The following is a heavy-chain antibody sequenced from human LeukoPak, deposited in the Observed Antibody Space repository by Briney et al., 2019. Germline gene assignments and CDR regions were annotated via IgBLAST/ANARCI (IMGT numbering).Heavy chain of an antibody. V-gene: IGHV1-18*01. CDR1: GYTFTSYG. CDR3: ARTLLDIVVVPAAPPSFDY. J-gene: IGHJ4*02. CDR2: ISAYNGNT. D-gene: IGHD2-2*03. Sequence: ASVKVSCKASGYTFTSYGISWVRQAPGQGLEWMGWISAYNGNTNYAQKLQGRVTMTTDTSTSTAYMELRSLRSDDTAVYYCARTLLDIVVVPAAPPSFDYWGQGTLVTVSS.